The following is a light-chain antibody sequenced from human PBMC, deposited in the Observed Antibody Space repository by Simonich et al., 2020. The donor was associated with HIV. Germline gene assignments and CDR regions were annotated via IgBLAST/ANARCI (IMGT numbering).Light chain of an antibody. CDR1: QGIISA. CDR3: QQYGSSPLT. Sequence: AIQLTQSPSSLSASVGDRVTITCRASQGIISALAWYQQKPGKAPMLLIYDASSLESGVPSRFSGSGSGTDFTLTISRLEPEDFVVYYCQQYGSSPLTFGGGTKVEIK. CDR2: DAS. J-gene: IGKJ4*01. V-gene: IGKV1-13*02.